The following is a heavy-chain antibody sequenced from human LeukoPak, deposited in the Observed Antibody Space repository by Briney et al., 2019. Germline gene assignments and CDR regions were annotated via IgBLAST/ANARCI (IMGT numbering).Heavy chain of an antibody. Sequence: PGRSLRLSCAASGFTFSNYGMHWVRQAPGKGLEWVAVIWYDGTNKYYADSVKGRFTISRDNSKNTLYLQMNSLRAEDTAVYYCAKEQHIYYYYYGMDVWGQGTTVTVSS. J-gene: IGHJ6*02. CDR1: GFTFSNYG. CDR2: IWYDGTNK. CDR3: AKEQHIYYYYYGMDV. D-gene: IGHD5-18*01. V-gene: IGHV3-33*06.